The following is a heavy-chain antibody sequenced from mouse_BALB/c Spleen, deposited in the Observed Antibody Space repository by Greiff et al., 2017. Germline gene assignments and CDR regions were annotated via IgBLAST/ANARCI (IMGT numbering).Heavy chain of an antibody. D-gene: IGHD2-14*01. Sequence: QVQLQQSGAELVRPGTSVKVSCKASGYAFTNYLIEWVMQRPGQGLEWIGVINPGSGGTTYNEKFKGKATLTAYKSSSTAYMQLSSLTSDDSAVYVCARSGYDEAWFAYWGQGTLVTVSA. CDR3: ARSGYDEAWFAY. J-gene: IGHJ3*01. V-gene: IGHV1-54*01. CDR1: GYAFTNYL. CDR2: INPGSGGT.